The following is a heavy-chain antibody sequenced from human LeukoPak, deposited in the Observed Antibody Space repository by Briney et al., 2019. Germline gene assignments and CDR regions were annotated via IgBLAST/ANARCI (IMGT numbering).Heavy chain of an antibody. V-gene: IGHV3-74*01. CDR1: GLTFSSHW. Sequence: GGSLRLSCAASGLTFSSHWMHWVRQAPGKGLVWVSRIVSDGSNTNYADSVKGRFTISRDNAKNTLYLQMNSLRVEDTAVYYCARGRPHGNDYWGQGTLVTVSS. J-gene: IGHJ4*02. D-gene: IGHD4-23*01. CDR2: IVSDGSNT. CDR3: ARGRPHGNDY.